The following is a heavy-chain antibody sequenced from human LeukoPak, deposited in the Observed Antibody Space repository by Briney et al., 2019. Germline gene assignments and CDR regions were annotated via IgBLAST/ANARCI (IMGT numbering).Heavy chain of an antibody. D-gene: IGHD3-10*01. J-gene: IGHJ6*02. V-gene: IGHV1-2*02. CDR2: INPNSGGT. CDR3: ARGNYGDYYGMDV. CDR1: GYTFTGYY. Sequence: ASVKVSCKASGYTFTGYYMHWVRQAPGQGLEWMGWINPNSGGTNYAQKFQGGVTMTRDTSISTAYMELSRLRSDDTAVYYCARGNYGDYYGMDVWGQGTTVTVSS.